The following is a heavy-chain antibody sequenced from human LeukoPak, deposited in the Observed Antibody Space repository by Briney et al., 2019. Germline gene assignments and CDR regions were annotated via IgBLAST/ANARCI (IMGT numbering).Heavy chain of an antibody. CDR1: GGSISSYY. CDR2: IYTSGST. V-gene: IGHV4-4*07. D-gene: IGHD3-22*01. Sequence: SETLSLTCTVSGGSISSYYWSWIRQPGGKGLEWIGRIYTSGSTNYNPSLKSRVTMSVDTSKNQFSLKLSSVTAADTAVYYCGRDHGSGYSDAFDIWGQGTMVTVSS. J-gene: IGHJ3*02. CDR3: GRDHGSGYSDAFDI.